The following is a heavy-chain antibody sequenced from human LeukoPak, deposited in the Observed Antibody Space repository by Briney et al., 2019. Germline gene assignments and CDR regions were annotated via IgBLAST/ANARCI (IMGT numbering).Heavy chain of an antibody. V-gene: IGHV5-51*01. J-gene: IGHJ4*02. CDR2: IYPGDSGT. Sequence: GESLKISCKGSGYSFTSYWIGWVRQMPGKGLEWMGIIYPGDSGTRYSPSFQGQVTISADKSISTAYLQWSSLKASDTAMYYCASGSGYYGSGSSPTFDYWGQGTLVTVSS. CDR1: GYSFTSYW. D-gene: IGHD3-10*01. CDR3: ASGSGYYGSGSSPTFDY.